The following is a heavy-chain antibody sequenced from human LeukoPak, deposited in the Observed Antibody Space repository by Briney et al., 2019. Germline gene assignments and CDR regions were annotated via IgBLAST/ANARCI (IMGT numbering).Heavy chain of an antibody. CDR1: GGSISSYY. V-gene: IGHV4-59*01. J-gene: IGHJ5*02. D-gene: IGHD2-15*01. CDR3: ARGRGGSCCNWFDP. Sequence: SETLSLTCTVSGGSISSYYWSWIRQPPGKGLEGIGYIYYSGSTNYNPSLKSRVTISVDTSKNQFSLKLSSVTAADTAVYYCARGRGGSCCNWFDPWGQGTLVTVSS. CDR2: IYYSGST.